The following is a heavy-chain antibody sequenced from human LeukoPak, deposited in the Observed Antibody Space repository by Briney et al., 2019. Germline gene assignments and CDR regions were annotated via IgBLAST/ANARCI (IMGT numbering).Heavy chain of an antibody. CDR2: INTNTGNP. Sequence: ASVKVSCKASRYTFSNYAVNWVRQAPGQGLEWMGWINTNTGNPTYAQGFTGRFVFSLDTSVSTAYLQISSLKAEDTAVYYCAREYGYSYGWVWVGWFDPWGQGTLVTVSS. CDR1: RYTFSNYA. D-gene: IGHD5-18*01. CDR3: AREYGYSYGWVWVGWFDP. J-gene: IGHJ5*02. V-gene: IGHV7-4-1*02.